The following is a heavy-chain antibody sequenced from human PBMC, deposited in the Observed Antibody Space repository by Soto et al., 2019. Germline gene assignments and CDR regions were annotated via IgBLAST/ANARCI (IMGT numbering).Heavy chain of an antibody. Sequence: QVQLQQWGAGLLKPSETLSLTCAVYGGSFSGYYWSWIRQPPGKGLEWIGEINHSGSTNYNPSLKSRVTISVDTSKNQFSLKLCSVTAADTAVYYCARGQTVVTVYYFDYWGQGTLVTVSS. D-gene: IGHD2-15*01. J-gene: IGHJ4*02. CDR1: GGSFSGYY. V-gene: IGHV4-34*01. CDR2: INHSGST. CDR3: ARGQTVVTVYYFDY.